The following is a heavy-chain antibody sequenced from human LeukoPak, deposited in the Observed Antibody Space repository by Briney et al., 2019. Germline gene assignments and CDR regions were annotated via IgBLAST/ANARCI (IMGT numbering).Heavy chain of an antibody. CDR2: IYYSGST. CDR3: ARVVSYDYVRGSYRYNFDY. D-gene: IGHD3-16*02. J-gene: IGHJ4*02. CDR1: GDSISSSSSY. V-gene: IGHV4-39*07. Sequence: SETLSLTCTVSGDSISSSSSYWGWIRQPPGKGLEWIGSIYYSGSTYYNTSLKSRVTISVDTSKNQFSLKLNSVTAADTAVYYCARVVSYDYVRGSYRYNFDYWGQGTLVTVSS.